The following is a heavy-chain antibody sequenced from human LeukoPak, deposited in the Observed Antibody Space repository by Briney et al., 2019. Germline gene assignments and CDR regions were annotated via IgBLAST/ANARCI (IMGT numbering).Heavy chain of an antibody. CDR2: IQQDGSAK. CDR3: ARFAEVWGSYRRFDD. CDR1: GFTFSRYW. Sequence: GGSLRLSCAASGFTFSRYWMSWVRQAPGKGLEWVANIQQDGSAKYYVDSVKGRHTISRDNAKNSLYLQMNSLRAEDTAVYYCARFAEVWGSYRRFDDWGQGTLVTVSS. V-gene: IGHV3-7*01. D-gene: IGHD3-16*02. J-gene: IGHJ4*02.